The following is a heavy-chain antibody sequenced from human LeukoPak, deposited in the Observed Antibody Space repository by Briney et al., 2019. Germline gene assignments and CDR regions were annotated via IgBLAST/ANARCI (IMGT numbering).Heavy chain of an antibody. Sequence: NPGGSLRLSCAASGFTFSSYNMNWVRQAPGKGLEWISSISSSSNYIYYADSLKGRFTISRDNAKNSLYLQMNSLRAEDMAVYYCARDPGGYSSGGELDVWGKGTTVTVSS. D-gene: IGHD6-19*01. CDR1: GFTFSSYN. CDR3: ARDPGGYSSGGELDV. CDR2: ISSSSNYI. J-gene: IGHJ6*04. V-gene: IGHV3-21*01.